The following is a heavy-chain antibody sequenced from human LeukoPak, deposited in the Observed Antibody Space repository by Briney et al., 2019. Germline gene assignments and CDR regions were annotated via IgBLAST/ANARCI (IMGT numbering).Heavy chain of an antibody. CDR3: ARKNEQGMTDF. J-gene: IGHJ4*02. V-gene: IGHV3-30*03. Sequence: PGGSLRLSCAASGFTFTCCGMHWVRQAPGKGLEWLAVISYHGGNIYYADSVKGRFTISRDNSKNTAFLQMNSLRPEDTALYYCARKNEQGMTDFWGQGALVTVS. CDR2: ISYHGGNI. CDR1: GFTFTCCG. D-gene: IGHD1-1*01.